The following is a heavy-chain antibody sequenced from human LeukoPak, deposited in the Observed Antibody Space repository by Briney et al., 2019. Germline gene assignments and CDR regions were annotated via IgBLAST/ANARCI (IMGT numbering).Heavy chain of an antibody. CDR2: ISSSSSYI. J-gene: IGHJ4*02. Sequence: GSLRLSCAASGFSFSIYSMNWVRQAPGKGLEWVSSISSSSSYIYYADSVKGRFTISRDNAKNSLYLQMDSLRAEDTAVYYCARDFRYNWKDETYWGQGTLVTVSS. CDR3: ARDFRYNWKDETY. D-gene: IGHD1-1*01. CDR1: GFSFSIYS. V-gene: IGHV3-21*01.